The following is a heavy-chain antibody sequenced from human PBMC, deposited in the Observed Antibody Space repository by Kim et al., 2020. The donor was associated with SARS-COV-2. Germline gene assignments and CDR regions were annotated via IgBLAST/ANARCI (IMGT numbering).Heavy chain of an antibody. Sequence: GGSLRLSCSASGFTFSSYWMHWVRQAPGKGLVWVSRINSDGSSTSYADSVKGRFTISRDNAKNTLYLQMNRLRAEDTAVYYCARQGGSGWSSGDGMDVWGQGTPVTVSS. D-gene: IGHD6-19*01. J-gene: IGHJ6*02. CDR2: INSDGSST. V-gene: IGHV3-74*01. CDR1: GFTFSSYW. CDR3: ARQGGSGWSSGDGMDV.